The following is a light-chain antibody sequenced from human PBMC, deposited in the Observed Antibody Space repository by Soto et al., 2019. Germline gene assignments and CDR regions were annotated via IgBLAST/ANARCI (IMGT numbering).Light chain of an antibody. Sequence: DIQMTQSPSSVSASVGDTVTITCRASQDILSWLAWYQQKPGEAPRLLIYASSNLQSGVPSRFSGSRSGTDFNLTISSLQPEDFATYYCQQANTFPITFGPGTRLDIK. CDR1: QDILSW. CDR2: ASS. CDR3: QQANTFPIT. J-gene: IGKJ3*01. V-gene: IGKV1-12*01.